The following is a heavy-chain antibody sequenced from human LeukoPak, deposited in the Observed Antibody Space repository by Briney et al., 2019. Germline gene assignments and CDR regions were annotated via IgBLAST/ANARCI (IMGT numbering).Heavy chain of an antibody. J-gene: IGHJ4*02. CDR3: SKDVVPDSGWDLDY. V-gene: IGHV3-23*05. CDR2: IYNSGSKT. Sequence: PGGSLRLSCTASGFSFSTYSMTWVRQGPGKGLEWHSSIYNSGSKTFYADSVKGRFTISRDNSKNTLYLQMNSLTAEDTAIYYCSKDVVPDSGWDLDYWGQGTLVTVSS. CDR1: GFSFSTYS. D-gene: IGHD6-19*01.